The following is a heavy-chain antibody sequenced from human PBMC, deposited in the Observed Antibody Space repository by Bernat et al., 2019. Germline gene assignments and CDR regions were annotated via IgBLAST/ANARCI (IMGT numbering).Heavy chain of an antibody. CDR2: IYHSGST. Sequence: QVQLQESGPGLVKPSGTLTLTCAVSGGSISSSNWWSWVRQPPGKGLEWIGEIYHSGSTNYNPSLKSRVTISVDKSKNQFSLKLSSVTAADTAVYYCARVYYDFWSGYYTDYWGQGTLVTVSS. CDR3: ARVYYDFWSGYYTDY. J-gene: IGHJ4*02. CDR1: GGSISSSNW. D-gene: IGHD3-3*01. V-gene: IGHV4-4*02.